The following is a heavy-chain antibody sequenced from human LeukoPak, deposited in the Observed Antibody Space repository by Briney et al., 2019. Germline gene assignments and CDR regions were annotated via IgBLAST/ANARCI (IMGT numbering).Heavy chain of an antibody. V-gene: IGHV1-69*13. Sequence: ASVKVSCKASGGTFSSYAISWVRQAPGQGLEWMGGIIPIFDTANYAQKFQGRVTITADESTSTAYMELSSLRSEGTAVYYCARYYSGWYYFDYWGQGTLVTVSS. CDR1: GGTFSSYA. D-gene: IGHD6-19*01. J-gene: IGHJ4*02. CDR3: ARYYSGWYYFDY. CDR2: IIPIFDTA.